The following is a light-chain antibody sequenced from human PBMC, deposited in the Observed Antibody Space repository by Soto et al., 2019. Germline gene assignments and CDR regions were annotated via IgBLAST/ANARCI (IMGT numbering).Light chain of an antibody. V-gene: IGKV4-1*01. CDR1: QSVFSSSTNKNY. Sequence: DFVMTQSPDSLAVSLGESATINCKSSQSVFSSSTNKNYLAWFQQKPGQPPKLLIYWASTRKSGVPDRFSGSGSGTDFTLTITSLQAEDVAVYYCQQYHSDPITFGQGTRLEIK. J-gene: IGKJ5*01. CDR3: QQYHSDPIT. CDR2: WAS.